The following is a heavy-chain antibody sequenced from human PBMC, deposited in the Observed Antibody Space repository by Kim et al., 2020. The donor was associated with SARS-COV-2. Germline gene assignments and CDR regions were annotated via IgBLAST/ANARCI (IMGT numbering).Heavy chain of an antibody. D-gene: IGHD1-20*01. V-gene: IGHV3-11*05. Sequence: TNYADSVKGRFTIARDNAKNSLYLQMNSLRAEDTAVYYCARDGEDNGSDYWGQGTLVTVSS. CDR3: ARDGEDNGSDY. J-gene: IGHJ4*02. CDR2: T.